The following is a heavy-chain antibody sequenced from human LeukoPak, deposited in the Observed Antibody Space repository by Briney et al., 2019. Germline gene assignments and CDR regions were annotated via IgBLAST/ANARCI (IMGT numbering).Heavy chain of an antibody. CDR2: ISSSSTTI. D-gene: IGHD2/OR15-2a*01. J-gene: IGHJ6*03. CDR1: GFTFSSYN. CDR3: ARVDSNSYYYYYYYMDV. V-gene: IGHV3-48*01. Sequence: GGSLRLSCAASGFTFSSYNMNWVRQAPGKGLEWVSYISSSSTTIYYADSVKGRFTISRDNAKNSLYLQMNSLRVEDTAVYYCARVDSNSYYYYYYYMDVWDKGTTVTVSS.